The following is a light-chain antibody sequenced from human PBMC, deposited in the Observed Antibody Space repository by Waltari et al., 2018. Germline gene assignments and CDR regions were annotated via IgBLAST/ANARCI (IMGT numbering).Light chain of an antibody. J-gene: IGLJ2*01. CDR3: AVWDDSLSGPV. CDR1: SSNIGSNY. CDR2: RNN. Sequence: QSVLTQPPSTSGTPGQRVTISCSGSSSNIGSNYVYWYQQLPGMAPKLLIYRNNQRPSGVPDRFSGSKSGTAASRAISGLRSEDEADYYCAVWDDSLSGPVFGGGTKLTVL. V-gene: IGLV1-47*01.